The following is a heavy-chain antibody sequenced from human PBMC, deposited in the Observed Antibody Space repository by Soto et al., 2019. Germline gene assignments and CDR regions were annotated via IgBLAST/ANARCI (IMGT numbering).Heavy chain of an antibody. Sequence: GALRLSCAASVFTFIDSAMTWVRQAPGKGLESVSGIYGNGAGIQYADSVRGRFTISRDNSKNTLYLQMNSLRAEDTAVYYCAKDVISGDGFWLMDHWGQGTLVTVSS. CDR2: IYGNGAGI. CDR1: VFTFIDSA. CDR3: AKDVISGDGFWLMDH. J-gene: IGHJ4*02. V-gene: IGHV3-23*01. D-gene: IGHD2-21*02.